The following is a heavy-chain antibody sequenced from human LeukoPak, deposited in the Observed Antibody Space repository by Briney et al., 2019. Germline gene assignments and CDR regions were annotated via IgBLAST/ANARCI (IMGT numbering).Heavy chain of an antibody. D-gene: IGHD3-22*01. CDR1: TFSSYW. CDR3: ASEPRITMIVVVSDAFDI. J-gene: IGHJ3*02. CDR2: IYYSGST. V-gene: IGHV4-39*07. Sequence: TFSSYWMSWVRQAPGKGLEWIGSIYYSGSTYYNPSLKSRVTISVDTSKNQFSLKLSSVTAADTAVYYCASEPRITMIVVVSDAFDIWGQGTMVTVSS.